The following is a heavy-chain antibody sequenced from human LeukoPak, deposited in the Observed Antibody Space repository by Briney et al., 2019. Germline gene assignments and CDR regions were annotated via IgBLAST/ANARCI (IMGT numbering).Heavy chain of an antibody. V-gene: IGHV4-4*07. CDR2: IYFSGTT. CDR1: GGSISSYY. Sequence: LETLSLTCTVSGGSISSYYRSWIRQPAGKGLEWIGRIYFSGTTNYNPSLKSRVTMSVDTSKSQFSLSLSSVTAADTAVYYCVREVWQQVVRIDFWGQGTLVTVSS. CDR3: VREVWQQVVRIDF. J-gene: IGHJ4*02. D-gene: IGHD6-13*01.